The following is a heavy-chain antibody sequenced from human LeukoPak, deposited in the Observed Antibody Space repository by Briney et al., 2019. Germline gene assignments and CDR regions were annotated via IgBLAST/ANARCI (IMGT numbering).Heavy chain of an antibody. J-gene: IGHJ4*02. CDR1: GDSVSSNSAA. D-gene: IGHD1-26*01. Sequence: SQTLSLTCVISGDSVSSNSAAWNWIRQSPSRGLEWLGRTYYRSKWYYDYSVAVKSRVTINPDTSKNQFSLQLSSVTPEDTAVYYCVREPVGGSTIFDCWGQGTLVTVSS. V-gene: IGHV6-1*01. CDR2: TYYRSKWYY. CDR3: VREPVGGSTIFDC.